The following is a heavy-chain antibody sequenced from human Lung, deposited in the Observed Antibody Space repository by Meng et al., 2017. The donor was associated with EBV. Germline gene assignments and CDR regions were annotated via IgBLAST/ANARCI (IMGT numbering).Heavy chain of an antibody. D-gene: IGHD4-23*01. CDR2: INPSGGST. J-gene: IGHJ4*02. Sequence: QGQLVQSGAEVKKPGASVKFSCKASGYTFTNYYMHWVRQAPGQGLEWMGVINPSGGSTNYAQKFQGRLTMTRDTSTSTVYMELSSLRSEDTAVYYCARGDGGNGSDYWGQGTLVTVSS. CDR3: ARGDGGNGSDY. CDR1: GYTFTNYY. V-gene: IGHV1-46*01.